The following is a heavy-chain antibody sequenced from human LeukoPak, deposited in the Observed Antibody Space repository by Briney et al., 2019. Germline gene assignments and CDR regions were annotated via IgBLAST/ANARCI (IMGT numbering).Heavy chain of an antibody. V-gene: IGHV5-51*03. J-gene: IGHJ3*02. D-gene: IGHD2-15*01. CDR2: IYPAESDT. CDR1: GYSFTSYW. CDR3: ARKSGRAFDI. Sequence: SGESLKISCTGSGYSFTSYWIGWVRQMPGKGLEWMGIIYPAESDTRYSQSFQGQVTISADKSISTAYLQWSSLKASDTAMYYCARKSGRAFDIWGQGTMVTVSS.